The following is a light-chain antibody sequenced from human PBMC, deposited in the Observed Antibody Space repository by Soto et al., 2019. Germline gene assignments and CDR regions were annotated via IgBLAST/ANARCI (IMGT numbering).Light chain of an antibody. CDR1: QSVSSSY. Sequence: EIVLTQSPGTLSLSPGERATLSCRASQSVSSSYLARYQQKPGQAPRLLIYGASSRATGIPDRFSGSGSGTDFSLTMSRLEPEDFAGYYCEQYGSSSYTFGQGTKLEIK. CDR3: EQYGSSSYT. J-gene: IGKJ2*01. CDR2: GAS. V-gene: IGKV3-20*01.